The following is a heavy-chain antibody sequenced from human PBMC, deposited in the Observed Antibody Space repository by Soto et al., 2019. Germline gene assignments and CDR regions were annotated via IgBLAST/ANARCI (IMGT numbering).Heavy chain of an antibody. CDR1: GFTFSDYY. CDR3: ARSLGYSYGYLWDYYYYGMDV. D-gene: IGHD5-18*01. J-gene: IGHJ6*02. Sequence: GGSLRLSCAASGFTFSDYYMSWIRQAPGKGLEWVSYISSSSSYTNYVDSVKGRFTISRDNAKNSLYLQMNSLRAEDTAVYYCARSLGYSYGYLWDYYYYGMDVWGQGTTVTVSS. V-gene: IGHV3-11*06. CDR2: ISSSSSYT.